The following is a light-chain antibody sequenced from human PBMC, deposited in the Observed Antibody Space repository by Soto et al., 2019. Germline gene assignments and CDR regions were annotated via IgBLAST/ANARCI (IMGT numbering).Light chain of an antibody. CDR3: QQYGSSPAVT. CDR1: QSVSSSC. Sequence: EIVLTQSPGTLSLSPGERATLSCRASQSVSSSCLAWYQQKPGQAPRLLIYGASSRATGIPDRFSGSGSGTDFTLTISRLEPEDFAVYYCQQYGSSPAVTFGGGTKVEIK. J-gene: IGKJ4*01. V-gene: IGKV3-20*01. CDR2: GAS.